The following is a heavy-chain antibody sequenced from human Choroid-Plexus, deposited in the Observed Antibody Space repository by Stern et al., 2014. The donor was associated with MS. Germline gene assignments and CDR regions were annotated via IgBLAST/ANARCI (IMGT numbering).Heavy chain of an antibody. CDR1: GFSFSSFG. V-gene: IGHV3-30*18. D-gene: IGHD2/OR15-2a*01. J-gene: IGHJ4*02. Sequence: MQLVESGGGVVQPGRPLRLSCAASGFSFSSFGMHWVRQAPGKGLEWVALISDDGSKYYADSVKGRFAISRDNSKNTLYLQMNSLRAEDTAVYYCAKDRQYLTFFXDXWGQGSLVTVSS. CDR2: ISDDGSK. CDR3: AKDRQYLTFFXDX.